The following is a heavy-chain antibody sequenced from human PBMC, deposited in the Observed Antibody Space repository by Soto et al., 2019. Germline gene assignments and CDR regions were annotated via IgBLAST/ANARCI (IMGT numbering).Heavy chain of an antibody. CDR2: IIPIFGTA. CDR1: GGTFSSYA. CDR3: AGAQYDYVWGSYRPNWFDP. D-gene: IGHD3-16*02. J-gene: IGHJ5*02. Sequence: QVQLVQSGAEVKKPGSSVKVSCKASGGTFSSYAISWVRQAPGQGLEWMGGIIPIFGTANYAQKFQGRVTITADESTSTAYMELSSLRSEDTAGYYCAGAQYDYVWGSYRPNWFDPWGQGTLVTVSS. V-gene: IGHV1-69*01.